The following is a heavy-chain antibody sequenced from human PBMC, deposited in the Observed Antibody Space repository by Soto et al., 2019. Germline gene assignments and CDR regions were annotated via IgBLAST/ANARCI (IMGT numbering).Heavy chain of an antibody. CDR3: AKGRRGYYGYYFDY. CDR2: ISWDGGST. D-gene: IGHD3-3*01. J-gene: IGHJ4*02. V-gene: IGHV3-43*01. Sequence: EVQLVESGGVVVQPGGSLRLSCAASGFTFDDYTMHWVRQAPGKGLEWVSLISWDGGSTYYADSVKGRFTISRDNSKNSLYLQMNSLRTEDTALYYCAKGRRGYYGYYFDYWGQGTLVTVSS. CDR1: GFTFDDYT.